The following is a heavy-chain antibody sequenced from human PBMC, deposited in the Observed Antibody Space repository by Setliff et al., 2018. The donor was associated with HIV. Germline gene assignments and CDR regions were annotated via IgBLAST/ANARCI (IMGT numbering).Heavy chain of an antibody. CDR1: GYTFTGYF. J-gene: IGHJ5*02. CDR3: AREYDFWSGHSRYSTRNNWLDP. D-gene: IGHD3-3*01. CDR2: INPNSGAT. V-gene: IGHV1-2*02. Sequence: GASVKVSCKASGYTFTGYFMHWVRQAPGQGLEWMGWINPNSGATNYAQKFQGRVTMTRDTSISTAYMELSRLRSDDTAVYYCAREYDFWSGHSRYSTRNNWLDPWGQGTLVTVSS.